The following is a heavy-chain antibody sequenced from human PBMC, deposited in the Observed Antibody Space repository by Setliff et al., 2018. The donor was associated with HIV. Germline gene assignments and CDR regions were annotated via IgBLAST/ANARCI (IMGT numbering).Heavy chain of an antibody. D-gene: IGHD4-17*01. J-gene: IGHJ3*02. V-gene: IGHV4-61*09. CDR2: IYTSGYT. CDR3: ARALTTVIEDAFNI. Sequence: SETLSLTCSVSDGSISSGSYYWTWIRQSAGKGLEWIGHIYTSGYTNYNPSLKSRLTISVDTSNNQFSLRLSSVTAADTAVYYCARALTTVIEDAFNIWGQGTMVTVSS. CDR1: DGSISSGSYY.